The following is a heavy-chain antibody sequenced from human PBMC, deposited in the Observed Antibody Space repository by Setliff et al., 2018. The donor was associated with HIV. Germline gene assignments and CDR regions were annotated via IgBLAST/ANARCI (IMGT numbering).Heavy chain of an antibody. CDR1: GGSISSSSYY. V-gene: IGHV4-39*07. CDR3: ARDRRGYNIAMGDDAFDI. J-gene: IGHJ3*02. D-gene: IGHD3-10*01. Sequence: SETLSLTCTVSGGSISSSSYYWGWIRQPPGKGLEWIGSIYYSGSTYYNPSLKSRVTISVDTSKNQFSLKLSSVTAADTAVYYCARDRRGYNIAMGDDAFDIWGQGTMVTVSS. CDR2: IYYSGST.